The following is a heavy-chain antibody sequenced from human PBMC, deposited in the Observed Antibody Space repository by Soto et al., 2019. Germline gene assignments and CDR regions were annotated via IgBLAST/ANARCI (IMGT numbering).Heavy chain of an antibody. Sequence: ASVKVSCKASGYTFTGYYMHWVRQAPGQGLEWMGWINPNSGGTNYAQKFQGWVTMTRDTSISTAYMELSRLRSDDTAVYYGARGGSLEYDYIWGSPTHFDYWGQGTLVTVSS. CDR1: GYTFTGYY. V-gene: IGHV1-2*04. CDR2: INPNSGGT. CDR3: ARGGSLEYDYIWGSPTHFDY. J-gene: IGHJ4*02. D-gene: IGHD3-16*01.